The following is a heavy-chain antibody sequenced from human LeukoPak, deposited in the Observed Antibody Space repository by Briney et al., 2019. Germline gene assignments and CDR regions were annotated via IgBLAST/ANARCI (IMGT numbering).Heavy chain of an antibody. D-gene: IGHD3-22*01. V-gene: IGHV3-66*01. Sequence: GGSLRLSCAASGFTVSTNYMSWVRQAPGKGLEWVSVIYSGGRTYYADSVKGRFTISRDNSKDTLYPQMNSLRAEDTAVYYCARESNSGYYLSYWGQGTLVTVSS. CDR1: GFTVSTNY. CDR2: IYSGGRT. J-gene: IGHJ4*02. CDR3: ARESNSGYYLSY.